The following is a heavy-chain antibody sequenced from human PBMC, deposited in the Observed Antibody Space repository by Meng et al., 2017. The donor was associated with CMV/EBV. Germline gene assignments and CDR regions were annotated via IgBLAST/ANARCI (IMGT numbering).Heavy chain of an antibody. V-gene: IGHV3-7*01. Sequence: GESLKIPCAASGFTLRSYWMSWVRQAPGKGLEWVANIKQDGSEKYYVDSVKGRFTITRDNAKNSLYLQMNSLRAEDTAVYYCARDLGGGATTGNYWGQGTLVTVSP. J-gene: IGHJ4*02. CDR1: GFTLRSYW. CDR2: IKQDGSEK. D-gene: IGHD1-26*01. CDR3: ARDLGGGATTGNY.